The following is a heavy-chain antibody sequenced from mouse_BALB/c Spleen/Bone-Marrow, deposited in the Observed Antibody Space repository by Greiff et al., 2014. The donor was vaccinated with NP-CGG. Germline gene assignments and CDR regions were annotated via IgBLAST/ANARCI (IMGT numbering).Heavy chain of an antibody. Sequence: QVQLKESGAELVKPGASVKMSCKAFGYTFTTYPIEWMKQNHGKSLEWIGNFHPYNDDTKYNEKFKDKAKLTVEKSSSTVYLELSRLTSDDSAVYYCARGGLRRYFDYWGQGTTLTVSS. J-gene: IGHJ2*01. CDR2: FHPYNDDT. CDR1: GYTFTTYP. V-gene: IGHV1-47*01. D-gene: IGHD2-4*01. CDR3: ARGGLRRYFDY.